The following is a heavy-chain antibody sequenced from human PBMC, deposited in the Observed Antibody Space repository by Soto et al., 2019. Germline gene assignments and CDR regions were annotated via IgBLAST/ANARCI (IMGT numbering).Heavy chain of an antibody. CDR1: GGSFSGYY. J-gene: IGHJ4*02. CDR3: ARARRQYVPPGLDY. V-gene: IGHV4-34*01. CDR2: INHSGST. Sequence: SETLSLTCAVYGGSFSGYYWSWIRQPPGKGLEWIGEINHSGSTNYNPSLKSRVTISVDTSKNQFSLKLSSVTAADTAVYYCARARRQYVPPGLDYWGEEILVTLSS. D-gene: IGHD2-2*01.